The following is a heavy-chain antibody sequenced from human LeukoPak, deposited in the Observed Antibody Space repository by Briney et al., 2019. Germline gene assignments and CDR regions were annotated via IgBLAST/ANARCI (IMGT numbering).Heavy chain of an antibody. V-gene: IGHV3-30-3*01. CDR2: ISYDGSNT. CDR3: ARVRGAAAGKY. CDR1: GFTFSSSA. J-gene: IGHJ4*02. D-gene: IGHD6-13*01. Sequence: PGGSLRLSCAASGFTFSSSAMHWVRQAPGKGLEWVAVISYDGSNTYYADSVKGRFTIARDNSKNTLYLQMNSLRAEDTAVYYCARVRGAAAGKYWGQGTLVTVSS.